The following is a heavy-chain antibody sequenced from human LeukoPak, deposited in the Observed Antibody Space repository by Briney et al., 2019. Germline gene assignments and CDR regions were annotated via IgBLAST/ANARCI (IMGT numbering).Heavy chain of an antibody. CDR3: ARHQTGVSYYCGMDV. Sequence: PGESLKISWKGSGYSFTSYWISWVRQMPGKGLEWMGRIDPSDSYTDYSPSFQGHVTISADKSISTAYLQWSSLKASDTAMYYCARHQTGVSYYCGMDVWGKGTTVTVSS. D-gene: IGHD2-8*01. V-gene: IGHV5-10-1*01. CDR2: IDPSDSYT. CDR1: GYSFTSYW. J-gene: IGHJ6*04.